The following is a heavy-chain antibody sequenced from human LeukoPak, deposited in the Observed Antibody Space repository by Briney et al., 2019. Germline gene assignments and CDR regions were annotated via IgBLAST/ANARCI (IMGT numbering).Heavy chain of an antibody. Sequence: GGSLRLSCVASGFTFSDYYMSWIRQAPGKGLQYVSYISSSGTYANYANSVKVRFTNSRDNAKNSLYLQMNSLRADDTAVYYCARGGYDILTGTSFFDPWGQGTLVTVSS. D-gene: IGHD3-9*01. CDR3: ARGGYDILTGTSFFDP. J-gene: IGHJ5*02. CDR2: ISSSGTYA. CDR1: GFTFSDYY. V-gene: IGHV3-11*05.